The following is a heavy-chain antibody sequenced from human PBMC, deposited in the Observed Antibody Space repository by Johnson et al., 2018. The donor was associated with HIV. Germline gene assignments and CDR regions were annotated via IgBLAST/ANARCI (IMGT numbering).Heavy chain of an antibody. CDR1: GFTFSTYG. D-gene: IGHD7-27*01. J-gene: IGHJ3*02. V-gene: IGHV3-33*01. CDR3: ARAWGDLAPDAFDI. CDR2: MWYDGSNK. Sequence: QVQLVESGGGVVQPGRSLRLSCAASGFTFSTYGMHWVRQAPGKGLEWVAVMWYDGSNKYYADSVKGRFTISRDNSENTLYLQMNSLRAGDTAVYYCARAWGDLAPDAFDIWGLGTMVTVSS.